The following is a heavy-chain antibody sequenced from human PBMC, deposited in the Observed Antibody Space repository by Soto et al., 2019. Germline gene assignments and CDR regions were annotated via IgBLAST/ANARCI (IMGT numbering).Heavy chain of an antibody. J-gene: IGHJ6*02. CDR1: GYTFTSYD. D-gene: IGHD3-3*01. V-gene: IGHV1-8*01. CDR2: MNPNSGNT. Sequence: EASVKVSCKASGYTFTSYDINWVRQATGQGLEWIGWMNPNSGNTGYAQKFQGRVTMTRNTSISTAYMELSSLRSEDTAVYYCARGGDYDFWSGQLYYYGMDVWGQGTTVTVS. CDR3: ARGGDYDFWSGQLYYYGMDV.